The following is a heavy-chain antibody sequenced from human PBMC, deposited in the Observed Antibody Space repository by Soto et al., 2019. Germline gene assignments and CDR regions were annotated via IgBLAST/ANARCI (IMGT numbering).Heavy chain of an antibody. J-gene: IGHJ4*02. D-gene: IGHD2-2*01. Sequence: QPGGSLRLSCAASGFTFSSYAMSWVRQAPGKGLEWVSAISGSGGSTYYADSVRGRFTISRDNSKNTLYLQMNSLRAEDTAVYYCAKWPPREDIVVVPAAMDYWGQGTLVTVSS. V-gene: IGHV3-23*01. CDR1: GFTFSSYA. CDR2: ISGSGGST. CDR3: AKWPPREDIVVVPAAMDY.